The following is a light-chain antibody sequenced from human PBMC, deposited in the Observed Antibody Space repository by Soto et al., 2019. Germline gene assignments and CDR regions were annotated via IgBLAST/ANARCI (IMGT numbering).Light chain of an antibody. V-gene: IGKV3-11*01. Sequence: EIVLTQSPATLSLSPGERATLSCRASQSVSSYLAWYQQKPGQAPRLLIYDASNRATGIPARFSGSGSGTDFTLTISSLEPADFAVYYCQQRSTWPPFGGGTKGEIK. CDR2: DAS. CDR3: QQRSTWPP. CDR1: QSVSSY. J-gene: IGKJ4*01.